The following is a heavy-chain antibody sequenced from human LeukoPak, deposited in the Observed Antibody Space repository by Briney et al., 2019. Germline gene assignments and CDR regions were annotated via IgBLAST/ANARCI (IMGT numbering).Heavy chain of an antibody. D-gene: IGHD2-2*01. Sequence: GGSLRLSCAASRFAFSSYAMHWVRQAPGKGLEWVAAIWFDGSYEYYADSVKGRFTISRDNSKNTLYLQMNSLRAEDTAVYYCASGSTGSCSSSSCWAFEHWGQGALVTVSS. J-gene: IGHJ4*02. CDR1: RFAFSSYA. CDR2: IWFDGSYE. CDR3: ASGSTGSCSSSSCWAFEH. V-gene: IGHV3-33*03.